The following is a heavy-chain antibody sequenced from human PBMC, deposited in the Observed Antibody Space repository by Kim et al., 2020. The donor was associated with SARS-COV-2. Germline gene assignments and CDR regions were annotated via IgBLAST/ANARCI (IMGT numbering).Heavy chain of an antibody. J-gene: IGHJ5*02. CDR1: GYTFTSYG. V-gene: IGHV1-18*01. CDR3: ARGGYYDSSGYYYWWFDP. CDR2: ISAYNGNT. Sequence: ASVKVSCKASGYTFTSYGISWVRQAPGQGLEWMGWISAYNGNTNYAQKLQGRVTMTTDTSTSTAYMELRSLRSDDTAVYYCARGGYYDSSGYYYWWFDPWGQGTLVTVSS. D-gene: IGHD3-22*01.